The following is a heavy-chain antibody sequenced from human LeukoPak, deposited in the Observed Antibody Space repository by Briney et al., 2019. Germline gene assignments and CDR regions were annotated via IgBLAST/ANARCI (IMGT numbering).Heavy chain of an antibody. J-gene: IGHJ4*02. V-gene: IGHV1-2*02. CDR1: GYTFTGYY. D-gene: IGHD6-13*01. CDR3: ARVGSSSWYFYDY. Sequence: ASVKVSCKASGYTFTGYYMHWVRQAPGQGLEWMGWINPNSGGTNYAQKFQGRVTITADKSTSTAYMELSSLRSEDTAVYYCARVGSSSWYFYDYWGQGTLVTVSS. CDR2: INPNSGGT.